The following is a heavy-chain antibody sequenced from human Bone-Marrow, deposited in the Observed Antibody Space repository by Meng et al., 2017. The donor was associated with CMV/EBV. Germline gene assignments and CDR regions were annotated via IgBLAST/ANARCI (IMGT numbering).Heavy chain of an antibody. J-gene: IGHJ4*02. CDR1: GFTFSTYW. Sequence: GGSLRLSCAASGFTFSTYWMSWVRQAPGKGLEWVANIKQDGSEKYYVDSVKGRFTISRDNAKNSLYLQMNSLRAEDTAVYYCARVLVDFWSCYPFDHWGQGTLVTVSS. CDR2: IKQDGSEK. CDR3: ARVLVDFWSCYPFDH. D-gene: IGHD3-3*01. V-gene: IGHV3-7*01.